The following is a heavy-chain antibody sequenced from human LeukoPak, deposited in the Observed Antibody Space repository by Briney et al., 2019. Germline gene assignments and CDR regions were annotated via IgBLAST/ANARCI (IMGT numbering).Heavy chain of an antibody. CDR3: VSYIVATISDAFDI. CDR1: GGSISSSTYY. D-gene: IGHD5-12*01. V-gene: IGHV4-39*01. CDR2: IYYSGST. J-gene: IGHJ3*02. Sequence: SETLSLTCTVSGGSISSSTYYWGWIRQPPGKGLECIGSIYYSGSTYYNPSLKSRVTMSVDTSKNQFSLRLSSVTAAATAVYYCVSYIVATISDAFDIWGQGTMVTVSS.